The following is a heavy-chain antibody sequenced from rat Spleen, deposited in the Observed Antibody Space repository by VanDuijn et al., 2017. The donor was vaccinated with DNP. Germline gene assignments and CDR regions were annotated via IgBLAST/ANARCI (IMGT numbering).Heavy chain of an antibody. Sequence: EVQLVESGGGLVQPGRSMKLSCAVSGFNFSNYYMAWVRQAPTKGLEWVASISTGGVNTYYRDSVKGRFTISRDNAKSTLFLQMDSLRSEETATYYCARHFNYGSPMFAYWGQGTLVTVSS. D-gene: IGHD1-3*01. CDR2: ISTGGVNT. J-gene: IGHJ3*01. CDR3: ARHFNYGSPMFAY. CDR1: GFNFSNYY. V-gene: IGHV5S11*01.